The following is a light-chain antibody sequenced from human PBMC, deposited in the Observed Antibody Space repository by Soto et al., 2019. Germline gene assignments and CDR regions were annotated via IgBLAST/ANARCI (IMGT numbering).Light chain of an antibody. CDR1: SSDVGGYNH. Sequence: QSVLTQPASVSGSPGQSITISCTGTSSDVGGYNHVSWYQHSPGKAPKLILFAVSDRPSGVSHRFSGSKSGNTASLTIAGLQAEDEADYYCCSYTSLSTVVFGGGTKVTVL. V-gene: IGLV2-14*01. CDR2: AVS. CDR3: CSYTSLSTVV. J-gene: IGLJ2*01.